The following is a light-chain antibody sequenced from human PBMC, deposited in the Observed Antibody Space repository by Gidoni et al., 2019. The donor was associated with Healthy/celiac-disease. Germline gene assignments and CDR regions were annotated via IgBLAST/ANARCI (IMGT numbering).Light chain of an antibody. Sequence: QSALTQPASVSGSPGQSITISCTGTSSDVGCYNYVSWYQQHPGKAPKRMIYEVSNRPSGVSNRFSGSKSGNTASLTISGLQAEDEADYYCSSYTSSSTRMVFGGGTKLTVL. CDR1: SSDVGCYNY. CDR3: SSYTSSSTRMV. J-gene: IGLJ2*01. V-gene: IGLV2-14*01. CDR2: EVS.